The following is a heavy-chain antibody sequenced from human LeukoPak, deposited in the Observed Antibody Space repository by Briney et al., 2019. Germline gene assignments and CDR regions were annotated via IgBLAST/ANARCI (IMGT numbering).Heavy chain of an antibody. CDR3: AQIYTYGSSQFDY. D-gene: IGHD5-18*01. CDR1: GFTFSNYE. J-gene: IGHJ4*02. Sequence: PGGSLRLSCAAPGFTFSNYEMNWVRQAPGKGLEWVSYISSSGSTIYYADSVKGRFTISRDNAKNSLYLQMNSLRAGDTAVYYCAQIYTYGSSQFDYWGQGTLVTVSS. CDR2: ISSSGSTI. V-gene: IGHV3-48*03.